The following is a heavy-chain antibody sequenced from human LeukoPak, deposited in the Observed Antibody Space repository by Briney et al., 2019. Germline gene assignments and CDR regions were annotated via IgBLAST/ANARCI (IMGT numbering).Heavy chain of an antibody. J-gene: IGHJ4*02. D-gene: IGHD5-18*01. CDR2: ISAYNGNT. Sequence: ASVKVSCKASGYTFTRYGISWVRQAPGQGLEGMGWISAYNGNTNYAQQLQGRGTMTTDTSTSTPYMGLRSLTSDDTAVYYCARDIQLWPGDFDYWGQGTLVSVSS. CDR1: GYTFTRYG. V-gene: IGHV1-18*01. CDR3: ARDIQLWPGDFDY.